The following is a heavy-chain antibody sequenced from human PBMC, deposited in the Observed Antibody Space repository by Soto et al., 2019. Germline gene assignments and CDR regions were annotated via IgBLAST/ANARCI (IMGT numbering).Heavy chain of an antibody. CDR3: ARDKVGYYDSSGYYRVSVPPDYYYGMDV. CDR1: GGTFSSYA. J-gene: IGHJ6*02. Sequence: QVQLVQSGAEVKKPGSSVKVSCKASGGTFSSYAISWVRQAPGQGLEWMGGIIPIFGTANYAQKFQGRVTITADEPTSTGYMELSSLRSEDTAVYYCARDKVGYYDSSGYYRVSVPPDYYYGMDVWGQGTTVTVSS. V-gene: IGHV1-69*01. D-gene: IGHD3-22*01. CDR2: IIPIFGTA.